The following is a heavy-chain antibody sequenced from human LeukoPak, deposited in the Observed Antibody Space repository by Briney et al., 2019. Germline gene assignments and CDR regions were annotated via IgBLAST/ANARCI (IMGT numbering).Heavy chain of an antibody. D-gene: IGHD5/OR15-5a*01. CDR2: ILTKNDGETT. V-gene: IGHV3-15*01. Sequence: PGGSLRLSCAASGFAFSNVWMNWVRQAPGKGLQWVGRILTKNDGETTGYAAPVKGRFTISRDDSKSTLYLQMNSLEIEDTAVYYCTTRVSTTNDNWGQETLVTVSS. J-gene: IGHJ4*02. CDR1: GFAFSNVW. CDR3: TTRVSTTNDN.